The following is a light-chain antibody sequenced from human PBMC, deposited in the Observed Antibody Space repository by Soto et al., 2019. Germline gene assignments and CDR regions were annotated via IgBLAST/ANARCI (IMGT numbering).Light chain of an antibody. CDR1: QSVSSN. CDR3: QQYDRSWT. CDR2: GAS. Sequence: EIVMTPSPATLSVSPGERAPLSCRASQSVSSNLAWYQQKPGQAPGLLIYGASTRATGIPARFSGSGSGTELTLTISRLEPEDFAVYYCQQYDRSWTFGQGTKVDIK. V-gene: IGKV3-15*01. J-gene: IGKJ1*01.